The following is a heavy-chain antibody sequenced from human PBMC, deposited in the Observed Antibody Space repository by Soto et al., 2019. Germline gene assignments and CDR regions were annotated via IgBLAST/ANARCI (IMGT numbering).Heavy chain of an antibody. Sequence: QVQLVESGGGVVQPGRSLRLSCVASGFTFSSYGMHWVRQAPGKGLEWVAVISYDGSNKYYGESVKGRFTISRDNSKKTLYLQMNSLRAEDTAVYYCAKEPVQNIIHAGFEYWGQGTLVTVSS. CDR3: AKEPVQNIIHAGFEY. CDR1: GFTFSSYG. CDR2: ISYDGSNK. D-gene: IGHD2-21*01. J-gene: IGHJ4*02. V-gene: IGHV3-30*18.